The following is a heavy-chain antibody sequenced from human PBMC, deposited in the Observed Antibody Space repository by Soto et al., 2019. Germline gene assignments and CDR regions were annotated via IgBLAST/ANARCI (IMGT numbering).Heavy chain of an antibody. J-gene: IGHJ4*02. CDR2: ISAYNGNT. V-gene: IGHV1-18*01. Sequence: PSVKVSCKASGYTFTSYGISWVRQAPGQGLEWMGWISAYNGNTNYAQKLQGRVTMTTDTSTSTAYMELRSLRSDDTAVYYCARDIVVVTAIPLLDYWGQGTLVTVSS. D-gene: IGHD2-21*02. CDR1: GYTFTSYG. CDR3: ARDIVVVTAIPLLDY.